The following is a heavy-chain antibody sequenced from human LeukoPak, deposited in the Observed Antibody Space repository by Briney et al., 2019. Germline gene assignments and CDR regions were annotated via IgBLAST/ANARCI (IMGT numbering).Heavy chain of an antibody. CDR2: IYHSGGT. J-gene: IGHJ4*02. CDR3: ARRRDYYDSSGYFRFDY. Sequence: SETLSLTCVVSGYSISSGYYWGWIRQSPGKGLEWIGSIYHSGGTFYNPSLKSRVTISVDTSKNQFSLKLSSVTAADTAEYYCARRRDYYDSSGYFRFDYWGQGALVTVSS. V-gene: IGHV4-38-2*01. D-gene: IGHD3-22*01. CDR1: GYSISSGYY.